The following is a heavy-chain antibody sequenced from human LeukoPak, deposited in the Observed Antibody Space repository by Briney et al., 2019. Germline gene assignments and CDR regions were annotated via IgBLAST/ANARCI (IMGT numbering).Heavy chain of an antibody. CDR1: GFTFSSYA. D-gene: IGHD3-22*01. CDR3: ARESSSAYYYWCFDL. J-gene: IGHJ2*01. Sequence: GGSLRLSCAASGFTFSSYAMHWVRQAPGKGLEYVSSISSNGGSTNYANSVKGRFTISRDNSKNTLYLQMGSLRAEDMAVYYCARESSSAYYYWCFDLWGRGTLVTVSS. V-gene: IGHV3-64*01. CDR2: ISSNGGST.